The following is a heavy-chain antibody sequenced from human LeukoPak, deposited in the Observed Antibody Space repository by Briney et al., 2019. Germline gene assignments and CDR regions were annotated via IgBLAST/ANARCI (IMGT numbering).Heavy chain of an antibody. CDR3: ARDNKGQREAFDI. Sequence: SETLSLTCTVSGGSISSYYWSWIRQPPGKGLEWIGYIYYRGSTNYNPSLERRVTISVDTSKNQFSLKLSSVTAADTAVYYCARDNKGQREAFDIWGQGTMVTVSS. CDR1: GGSISSYY. V-gene: IGHV4-59*01. D-gene: IGHD2/OR15-2a*01. J-gene: IGHJ3*02. CDR2: IYYRGST.